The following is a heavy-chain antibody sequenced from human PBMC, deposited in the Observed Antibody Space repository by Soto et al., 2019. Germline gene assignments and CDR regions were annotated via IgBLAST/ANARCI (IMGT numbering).Heavy chain of an antibody. CDR2: VRQDGGET. Sequence: EMHLVESGGGLVQPGGSLRLSCEASKFTFASYWMTWVRRAPGKGLEWVANVRQDGGETYYVDSVKGRFTISRDNAKNSVYLHMTNLRAEDTAVYYCARGGGSIGAVIDYWGQGTLVAVSS. V-gene: IGHV3-7*05. D-gene: IGHD3-10*01. J-gene: IGHJ4*02. CDR3: ARGGGSIGAVIDY. CDR1: KFTFASYW.